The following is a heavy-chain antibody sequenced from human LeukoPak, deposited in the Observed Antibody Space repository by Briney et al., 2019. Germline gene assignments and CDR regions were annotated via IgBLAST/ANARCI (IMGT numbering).Heavy chain of an antibody. CDR2: ISGSGGST. Sequence: GGSLRLSCAASGFTFSSYGMSWVRQAPGKGLEWVSAISGSGGSTYYADSVKGRFTISRDNSKNTLYLQMNSLRAEDTAVYYCAKDGGSGSSYFDYWGQGTLVTVSS. CDR1: GFTFSSYG. D-gene: IGHD3-10*01. J-gene: IGHJ4*02. CDR3: AKDGGSGSSYFDY. V-gene: IGHV3-23*01.